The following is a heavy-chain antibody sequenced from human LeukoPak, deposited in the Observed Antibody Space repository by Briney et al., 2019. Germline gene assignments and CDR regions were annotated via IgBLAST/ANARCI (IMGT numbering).Heavy chain of an antibody. V-gene: IGHV1-69*05. D-gene: IGHD3-10*01. CDR1: GGTLNSFS. J-gene: IGHJ4*02. Sequence: SVKVSCKASGGTLNSFSINWVRQAPGQGLEWVGGVIPIFGTTNSAQKFQGRVTLTTDKSTSTAYMELRSLRSDDTAIYYCARTIGELEQPGGFYFDSWRQGTVVTIRS. CDR3: ARTIGELEQPGGFYFDS. CDR2: VIPIFGTT.